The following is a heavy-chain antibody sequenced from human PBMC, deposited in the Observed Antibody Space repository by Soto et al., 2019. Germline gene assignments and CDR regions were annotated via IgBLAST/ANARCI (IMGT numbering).Heavy chain of an antibody. CDR1: GYTFTSYY. J-gene: IGHJ6*02. D-gene: IGHD3-22*01. V-gene: IGHV1-46*01. Sequence: EASVKVSCKASGYTFTSYYMHWVRQAPGQGLEWMGIINPSGGSTSYAQKFQGRVTMTRDTSTSTVYMELSSLRSEDTAVYYCARDSGEAESHMIVVVRAYGMDVWGQGTTVTVSS. CDR2: INPSGGST. CDR3: ARDSGEAESHMIVVVRAYGMDV.